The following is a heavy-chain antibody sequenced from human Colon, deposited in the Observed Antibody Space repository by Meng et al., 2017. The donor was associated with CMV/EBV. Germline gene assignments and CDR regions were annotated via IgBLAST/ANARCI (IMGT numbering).Heavy chain of an antibody. CDR1: GFTFDDYA. CDR2: ISGSGTTV. V-gene: IGHV3-48*03. J-gene: IGHJ5*02. CDR3: ARGHLRASDHGS. Sequence: GGSLRLSCAASGFTFDDYAMHWVRQAPGEGLEWLSFISGSGTTVDYADSVKGRFTISRDNAQNSVFLQMNSLRVDDTAVYYCARGHLRASDHGSWGQGTLVTVSS.